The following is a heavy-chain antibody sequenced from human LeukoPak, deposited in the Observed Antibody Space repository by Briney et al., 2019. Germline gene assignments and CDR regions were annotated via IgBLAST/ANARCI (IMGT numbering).Heavy chain of an antibody. CDR2: INTNTGNP. D-gene: IGHD3-10*01. CDR3: ARGFPTYYYGSGSYRPFDY. Sequence: ASVKVSCKASGYTFTSYAMNWVRQAPGQGLEWMGWINTNTGNPTYAQGFTGRFVFSLDTSVSTAYLQISSLKAEDTAVYYCARGFPTYYYGSGSYRPFDYWGQGTLVTVSS. V-gene: IGHV7-4-1*02. J-gene: IGHJ4*02. CDR1: GYTFTSYA.